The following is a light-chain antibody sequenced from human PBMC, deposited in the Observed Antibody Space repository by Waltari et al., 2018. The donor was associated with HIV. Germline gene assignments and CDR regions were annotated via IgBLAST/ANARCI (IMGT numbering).Light chain of an antibody. CDR1: QSFSNNY. CDR2: GAS. J-gene: IGKJ1*01. Sequence: EIVLTQSPGTLSLSPGERATLSCRASQSFSNNYLAWYQQKPGQAPRLFIYGASSRATGIPDRLSGSGSGTDFTLTISRLEPEDFAVYYCHQYGGSPKTFGQGTKVEI. CDR3: HQYGGSPKT. V-gene: IGKV3-20*01.